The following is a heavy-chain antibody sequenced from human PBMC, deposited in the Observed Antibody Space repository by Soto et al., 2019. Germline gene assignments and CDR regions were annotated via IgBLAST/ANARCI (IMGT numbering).Heavy chain of an antibody. J-gene: IGHJ4*02. D-gene: IGHD3-16*01. CDR1: CDSLGRNY. CDR2: IYYSGIT. Sequence: PSGPLCLTCSVSCDSLGRNYWIWIRQPPGKGLEWIGYIYYSGITNYNPFLESRVTISLAKSRNQFALRLSSVTAADTAVYYCARGPMISGGGMVTGVPYLDCWGPGALVTVSS. V-gene: IGHV4-59*01. CDR3: ARGPMISGGGMVTGVPYLDC.